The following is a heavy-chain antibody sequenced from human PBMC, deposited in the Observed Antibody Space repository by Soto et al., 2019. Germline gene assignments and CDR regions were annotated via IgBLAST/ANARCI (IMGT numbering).Heavy chain of an antibody. CDR1: GGSINSGGYC. J-gene: IGHJ4*02. D-gene: IGHD5-18*01. CDR2: ISYGGST. V-gene: IGHV4-31*03. Sequence: QVQLQESGPGLVKPSQTLSLTCTVSGGSINSGGYCWSWIRQHPGEGLDWIGCISYGGSTSYNPSLKSRVTLSVDTSKNQFSLKLTSVTAAATAVYYCSRGILVWGQGALITFSS. CDR3: SRGILV.